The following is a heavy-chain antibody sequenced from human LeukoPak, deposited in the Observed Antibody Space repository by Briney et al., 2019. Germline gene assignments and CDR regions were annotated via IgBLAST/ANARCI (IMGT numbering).Heavy chain of an antibody. CDR1: GFTFSSSW. D-gene: IGHD5-18*01. V-gene: IGHV3-7*05. Sequence: GGSLRLSCAASGFTFSSSWMTWVRQAAGKGLEWVAHIKEDGTEEYYVDSVKGRFTISRDNAKNSLYLQMNRLRAEDTAVYYCARDNAGGPGKDSYGSDYWGQGTLVTVSS. J-gene: IGHJ4*02. CDR2: IKEDGTEE. CDR3: ARDNAGGPGKDSYGSDY.